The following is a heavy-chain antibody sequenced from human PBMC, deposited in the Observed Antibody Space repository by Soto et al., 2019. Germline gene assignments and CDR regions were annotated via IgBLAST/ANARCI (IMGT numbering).Heavy chain of an antibody. CDR1: GGSISSDANF. V-gene: IGHV4-31*03. CDR3: ARGSFSSSSSWFGP. CDR2: ISYTGRT. D-gene: IGHD6-6*01. J-gene: IGHJ5*02. Sequence: SETLSLTCTVSGGSISSDANFWSWIRQLPGRGLEWIGYISYTGRTYYTPSLNSRLTISLDTSKNLFSLRLSAVTAADTAVYFCARGSFSSSSSWFGPWGQGTLVTVSS.